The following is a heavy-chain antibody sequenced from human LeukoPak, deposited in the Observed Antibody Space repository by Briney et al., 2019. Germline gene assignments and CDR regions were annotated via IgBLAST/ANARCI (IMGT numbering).Heavy chain of an antibody. D-gene: IGHD3-3*01. V-gene: IGHV3-23*01. CDR2: ISGTGKST. Sequence: GGSLRLSCAASGFTFSSYTLNWVRRAPGEGLEWVSGISGTGKSTYYADSVKGRFTISRDNSKNTLYQQINSLRADDTAVYYCAKPPMERHRYFDSWGPGTLVTVSS. J-gene: IGHJ4*02. CDR1: GFTFSSYT. CDR3: AKPPMERHRYFDS.